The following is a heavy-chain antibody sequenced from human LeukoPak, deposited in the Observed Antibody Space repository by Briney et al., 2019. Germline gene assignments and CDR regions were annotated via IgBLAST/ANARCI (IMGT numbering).Heavy chain of an antibody. J-gene: IGHJ4*02. D-gene: IGHD2-2*01. CDR3: ARGAGNQLLPMGY. CDR1: GGTFSSYA. CDR2: IIPLFGTA. V-gene: IGHV1-69*01. Sequence: GPCVTVSCKASGGTFSSYAISWVRQAPGQGLEWMGGIIPLFGTASYGQKFQGRVTITADESTSTAYMELSSLRSEDTAVYYCARGAGNQLLPMGYWGQGTLVSV.